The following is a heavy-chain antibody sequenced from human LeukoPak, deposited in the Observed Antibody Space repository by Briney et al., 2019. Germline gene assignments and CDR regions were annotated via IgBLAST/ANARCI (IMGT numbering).Heavy chain of an antibody. CDR2: IYYSGST. J-gene: IGHJ3*01. V-gene: IGHV4-59*01. CDR1: GGSISSYY. D-gene: IGHD2-15*01. CDR3: ARRVVVVTANDKSDAFDV. Sequence: SETLSLTCSVSGGSISSYYWNWIRQPPGEGLEWIGYIYYSGSTNYNPSLKSRVTISLDTSKNQFSLKLTFVTAADTAVYYCARRVVVVTANDKSDAFDVWGQGTVVTVSS.